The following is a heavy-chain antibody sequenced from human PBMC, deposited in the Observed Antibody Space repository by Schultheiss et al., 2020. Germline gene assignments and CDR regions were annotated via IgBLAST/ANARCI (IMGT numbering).Heavy chain of an antibody. CDR3: ARAANYYDSSGYYKSDGAFDI. D-gene: IGHD3-22*01. CDR1: GFTFSSYG. J-gene: IGHJ3*02. Sequence: GGSLRLSCAASGFTFSSYGMHWVRQAPGKGLEWVAVIWYDGSNKYYADSVKGRFTISRDNSKNTLYLQMNSLRAEDTAVYYCARAANYYDSSGYYKSDGAFDIWGQGTMGTVSS. CDR2: IWYDGSNK. V-gene: IGHV3-33*01.